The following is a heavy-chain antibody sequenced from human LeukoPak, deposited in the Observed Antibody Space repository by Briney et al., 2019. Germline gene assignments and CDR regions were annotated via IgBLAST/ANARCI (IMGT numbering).Heavy chain of an antibody. Sequence: GGSLRLSCAASGFTFDDYGMSWVRQAPGKGLEWVSGINWNGGSTAYADSVKGRFTISRDNAKNSLYLQMNSLRAEDTAVYYCAIPPLSGSGSSRPLAGMDVWSQGTTVTVSS. CDR3: AIPPLSGSGSSRPLAGMDV. J-gene: IGHJ6*02. V-gene: IGHV3-20*04. CDR1: GFTFDDYG. CDR2: INWNGGST. D-gene: IGHD3-10*01.